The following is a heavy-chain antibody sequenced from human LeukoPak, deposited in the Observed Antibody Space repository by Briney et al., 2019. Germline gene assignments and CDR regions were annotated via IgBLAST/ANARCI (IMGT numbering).Heavy chain of an antibody. CDR3: ARAAASDYVWGSYRPHFDY. Sequence: PSETPSLTCTVSGGSISRYYWSWIRQPPGKGLEWIGYIYYSGSTNYNPSLKSRVTISVDTSKNQFSLKLSSVTAADTAVYYCARAAASDYVWGSYRPHFDYWGQGTLVTVSS. V-gene: IGHV4-59*01. D-gene: IGHD3-16*02. J-gene: IGHJ4*02. CDR1: GGSISRYY. CDR2: IYYSGST.